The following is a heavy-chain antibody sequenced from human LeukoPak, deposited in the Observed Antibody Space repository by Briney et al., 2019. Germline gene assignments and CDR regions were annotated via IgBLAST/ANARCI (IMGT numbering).Heavy chain of an antibody. Sequence: GGSLRLSCAASGFTFNNAWMNWVRQTPGKGLEWVAIISYDGSDKYYADSVKGRFTISRDNSKNTLYLQMNSLRGEDTAVYYCAKEDSGYDFDYWGRGTLVTVSS. CDR2: ISYDGSDK. J-gene: IGHJ4*02. CDR3: AKEDSGYDFDY. D-gene: IGHD5-12*01. V-gene: IGHV3-30*18. CDR1: GFTFNNAW.